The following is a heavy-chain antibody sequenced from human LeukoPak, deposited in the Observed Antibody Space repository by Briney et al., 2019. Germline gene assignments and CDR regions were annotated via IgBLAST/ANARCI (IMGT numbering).Heavy chain of an antibody. Sequence: PGGSLRLSCAASGFTFSSYAMSWVRQPPGKGLEWVSAISGSGGSTYYADSVKGRFTIYRDNYKNTLYLQMSSLRAEDTAVYYCAKVRLDYGDYDLFAYWGQGTLVTVSS. CDR1: GFTFSSYA. D-gene: IGHD4-17*01. CDR2: ISGSGGST. V-gene: IGHV3-23*01. J-gene: IGHJ4*02. CDR3: AKVRLDYGDYDLFAY.